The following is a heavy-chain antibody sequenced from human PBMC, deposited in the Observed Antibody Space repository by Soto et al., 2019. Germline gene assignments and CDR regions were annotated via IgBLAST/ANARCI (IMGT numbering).Heavy chain of an antibody. V-gene: IGHV4-59*08. CDR2: IYYTGST. D-gene: IGHD5-18*01. CDR1: GDSISNYY. CDR3: ARHRHTYGLYHFDY. J-gene: IGHJ4*02. Sequence: SVTLSLTRPSSGDSISNYYWSWIPPPPGKGLEWIAYIYYTGSTNYNPSLKSRVTISLDTPKNQFSLKLTSVTAADTAVYYCARHRHTYGLYHFDYWGLGSRVTVPS.